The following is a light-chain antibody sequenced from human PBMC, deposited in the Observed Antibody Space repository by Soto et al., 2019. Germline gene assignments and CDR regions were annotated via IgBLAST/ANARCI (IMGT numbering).Light chain of an antibody. J-gene: IGLJ2*01. CDR3: QSHDISLSGSRV. CDR1: SSNIGAGYD. Sequence: QSVLTQPPSVSGAPGQRVTISCTGSSSNIGAGYDVHWYQQLPGTAPKLLIYGNSNRPSGVPDRFSGSKSGTSASLAITGLQAEDEADYYCQSHDISLSGSRVFGGGTKLTV. CDR2: GNS. V-gene: IGLV1-40*01.